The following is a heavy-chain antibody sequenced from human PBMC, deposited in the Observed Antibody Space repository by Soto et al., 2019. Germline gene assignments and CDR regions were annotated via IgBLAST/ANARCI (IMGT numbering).Heavy chain of an antibody. CDR3: ARTYYYGSGSLRPDYYYYYGMDV. V-gene: IGHV4-39*01. D-gene: IGHD3-10*01. J-gene: IGHJ6*02. CDR1: GGSISSSSYY. CDR2: IYYSGST. Sequence: PSETLSLTCTVSGGSISSSSYYWGWIRQPPGKGLEWIGSIYYSGSTYYNPSLKSRVTISVDTSKNQFSLKLSSVTAADTAVYYCARTYYYGSGSLRPDYYYYYGMDVWGQGTTVT.